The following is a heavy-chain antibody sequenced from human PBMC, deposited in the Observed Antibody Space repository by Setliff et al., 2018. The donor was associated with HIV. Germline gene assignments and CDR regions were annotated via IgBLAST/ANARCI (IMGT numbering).Heavy chain of an antibody. Sequence: PSETLSLICTVSGDSISTDYWTWIRQPPGKGLEWIGYIYTSGSVNYNPSLNSRVTISVDTSKNQFSLKVNSVTAADTAVYYCARSPRIGVAGEFEYWGQGTLVTVSS. D-gene: IGHD6-19*01. V-gene: IGHV4-4*09. CDR1: GDSISTDY. J-gene: IGHJ4*02. CDR2: IYTSGSV. CDR3: ARSPRIGVAGEFEY.